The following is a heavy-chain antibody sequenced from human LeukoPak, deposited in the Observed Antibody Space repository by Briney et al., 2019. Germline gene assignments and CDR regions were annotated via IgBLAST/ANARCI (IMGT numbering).Heavy chain of an antibody. D-gene: IGHD6-13*01. CDR3: ARVDSSSWIMDV. V-gene: IGHV3-30*02. Sequence: GGSLRLSCAASGFTFSSYGMHWVRQAPGKGLEWVAFIRYDGSNKYYVDSVKGRFTISRDNSKNTLYLQMNSLRAEDTAVYYCARVDSSSWIMDVWGQGTTVAVSS. CDR2: IRYDGSNK. J-gene: IGHJ6*02. CDR1: GFTFSSYG.